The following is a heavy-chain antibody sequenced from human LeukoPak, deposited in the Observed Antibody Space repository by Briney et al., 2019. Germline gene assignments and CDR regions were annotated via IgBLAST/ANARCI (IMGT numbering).Heavy chain of an antibody. CDR2: STDKHNCYIK. V-gene: IGHV3-72*01. CDR3: TADLRYLTTWV. Sequence: GGSLRLSCAASGFNFSDHYMDWVRQAPGKGLEWVGRSTDKHNCYIKTYPAAVKGRLIISRDAAKNLVYLQMNSLKTEDTAVYYCTADLRYLTTWVWGRGTQVTVSS. D-gene: IGHD1-14*01. CDR1: GFNFSDHY. J-gene: IGHJ4*02.